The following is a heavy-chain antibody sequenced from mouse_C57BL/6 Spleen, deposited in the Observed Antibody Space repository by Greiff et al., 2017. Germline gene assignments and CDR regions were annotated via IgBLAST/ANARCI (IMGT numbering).Heavy chain of an antibody. J-gene: IGHJ1*03. V-gene: IGHV3-6*01. CDR2: FSYDGSN. CDR1: GYSITSGYY. Sequence: EVKLEESGPGLVKPSQSLSLTCSVTGYSITSGYYWNWIRQFPGNKLEWMGYFSYDGSNNYNPSLKNRISITRDTSKNQLFLKLHSVTTEDTATYYCARGFGYFDVWGTGTTVTVSS. CDR3: ARGFGYFDV.